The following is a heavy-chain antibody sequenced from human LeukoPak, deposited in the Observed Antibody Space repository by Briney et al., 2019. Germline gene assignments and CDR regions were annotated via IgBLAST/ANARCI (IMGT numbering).Heavy chain of an antibody. CDR2: VSHDGIQT. V-gene: IGHV3-30-3*01. CDR1: GFTFSNYA. J-gene: IGHJ4*02. CDR3: ARDGGGGYNQIDF. Sequence: KAGGSLRLSCAASGFTFSNYAMHWVRQGLVKGLESMEVVSHDGIQTYYADSVKGRFTISRDNSKSTLFLQMNSLRAEDTAVYYCARDGGGGYNQIDFWGQGTLVTVSS. D-gene: IGHD5-24*01.